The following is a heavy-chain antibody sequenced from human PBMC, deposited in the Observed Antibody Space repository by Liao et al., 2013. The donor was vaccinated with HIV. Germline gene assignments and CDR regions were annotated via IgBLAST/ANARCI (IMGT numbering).Heavy chain of an antibody. CDR2: INSSGTT. CDR1: NGSINSYF. J-gene: IGHJ6*03. Sequence: QVQLQESGPGLVKPSETLSLTCTISNGSINSYFWSWIRQPAGKGLEWLGRINSSGTTKYNPSLNSRVTVSVDTSKNQLSLKLTSVTAADTAVYYCARAIVGARSGYFYMDVWGKGTTVTVSS. CDR3: ARAIVGARSGYFYMDV. D-gene: IGHD1-26*01. V-gene: IGHV4-4*07.